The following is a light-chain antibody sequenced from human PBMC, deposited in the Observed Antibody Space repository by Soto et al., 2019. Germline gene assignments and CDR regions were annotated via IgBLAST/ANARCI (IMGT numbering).Light chain of an antibody. V-gene: IGKV3-11*01. J-gene: IGKJ4*01. CDR2: DAS. CDR1: QSVSSY. CDR3: QQRSNWPLT. Sequence: EIVVTQSPATLFLSSREKATPPCRASQSVSSYLAWYQQKPGQAPRLLIYDASNRATGIPARFSGSGSGTDFTLTISSLEPEDFAVYYCQQRSNWPLTFGGGTKVDIK.